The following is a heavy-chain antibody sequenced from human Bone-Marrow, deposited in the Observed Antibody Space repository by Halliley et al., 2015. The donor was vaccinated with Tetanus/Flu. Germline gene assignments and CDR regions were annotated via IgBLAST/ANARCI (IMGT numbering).Heavy chain of an antibody. CDR1: GYTFTSYG. CDR2: ISAHNGNT. V-gene: IGHV1-18*04. CDR3: ARDNDFWSNTGIFWYFDL. Sequence: QVQLVQSGAEVKKPGASVKVSCKASGYTFTSYGISWVRQAPGQGLEWMGWISAHNGNTNYAQKLQGRVTMTTDTSTSTVYMDLRSLRSDDTAVYYCARDNDFWSNTGIFWYFDLWGRGTLVTVSS. J-gene: IGHJ2*01. D-gene: IGHD3-3*01.